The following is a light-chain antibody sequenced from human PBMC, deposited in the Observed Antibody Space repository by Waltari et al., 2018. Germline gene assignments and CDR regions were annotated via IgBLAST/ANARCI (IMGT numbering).Light chain of an antibody. CDR1: QGISYF. Sequence: GDRVTMTCRASQGISYFLAWYQQKPGRAPKVLIYAASTLQSGVPSRFSGSGSGTDFTLAISSLQPEDFATYYCQHLNSSPPLFGGGTKVEIK. V-gene: IGKV1-9*01. CDR3: QHLNSSPPL. J-gene: IGKJ4*02. CDR2: AAS.